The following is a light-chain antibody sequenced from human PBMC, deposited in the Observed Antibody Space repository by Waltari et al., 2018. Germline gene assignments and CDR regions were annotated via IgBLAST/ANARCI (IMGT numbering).Light chain of an antibody. V-gene: IGLV2-8*01. CDR1: SSDIGGYNY. CDR3: SSFAGSTNWV. J-gene: IGLJ3*02. Sequence: QSALTQPPSASGSPGQSVTISCTGTSSDIGGYNYVSWYQQHPGKAPKLMIYEVTKRPSGVPDRFSASKSGNTASLTVSGLLAEDEADYYCSSFAGSTNWVFGGGTKLTVL. CDR2: EVT.